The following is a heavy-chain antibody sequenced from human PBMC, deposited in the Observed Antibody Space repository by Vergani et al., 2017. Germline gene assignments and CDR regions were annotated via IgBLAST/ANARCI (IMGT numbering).Heavy chain of an antibody. V-gene: IGHV4-39*01. Sequence: QLQLQESGPGLVKPSETLSLTCTVSGGSISSSSYYWGWIRQPPGKGLEWNGSIYYSGSTYYNPSLKSRVTISVDTSKNQFSLKLSSVTAADTAVYYCARHTSPRGGGYFDYWGQGTLVTVSS. CDR1: GGSISSSSYY. D-gene: IGHD2-15*01. CDR3: ARHTSPRGGGYFDY. J-gene: IGHJ4*02. CDR2: IYYSGST.